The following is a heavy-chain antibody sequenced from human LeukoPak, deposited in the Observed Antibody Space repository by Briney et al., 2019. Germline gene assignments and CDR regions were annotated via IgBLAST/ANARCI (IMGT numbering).Heavy chain of an antibody. Sequence: GGSLRLSCAASGFTFSSYSMNWVRQAPGKGLEWVANIKQDGSEKYYVDSVKGRFTISRDNAKNSLYLQMNSLRAEDTAVYYCARDLFSYSGYDYFDYWGQGTLVTVSS. D-gene: IGHD5-12*01. CDR1: GFTFSSYS. CDR3: ARDLFSYSGYDYFDY. J-gene: IGHJ4*02. V-gene: IGHV3-7*01. CDR2: IKQDGSEK.